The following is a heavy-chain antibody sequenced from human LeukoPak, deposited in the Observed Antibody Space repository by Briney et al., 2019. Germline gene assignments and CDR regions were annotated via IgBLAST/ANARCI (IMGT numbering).Heavy chain of an antibody. Sequence: SVKVSCKASGGTVSSYAISRVRQAPGQGREWMGRIIPILGIANYAQKFQGRVTITADKSTSTAYMELSSLRSEDTAVYYCARESTSSSLHYGMDVWGQGTTVTVSS. CDR1: GGTVSSYA. CDR3: ARESTSSSLHYGMDV. CDR2: IIPILGIA. D-gene: IGHD6-13*01. V-gene: IGHV1-69*04. J-gene: IGHJ6*02.